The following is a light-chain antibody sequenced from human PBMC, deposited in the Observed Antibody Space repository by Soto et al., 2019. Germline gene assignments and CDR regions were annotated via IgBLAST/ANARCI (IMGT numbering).Light chain of an antibody. J-gene: IGKJ1*01. Sequence: DIHLTQSPSFLSASVGDRVTITCRASQGISSFLAWYQQKPGKAPNLLMYAASTLQSGVPSRFSGGESGTEYTLTISSLQPEDFATYYCQQSYSSWRTFGLGTKVDIK. CDR2: AAS. CDR1: QGISSF. V-gene: IGKV1-9*01. CDR3: QQSYSSWRT.